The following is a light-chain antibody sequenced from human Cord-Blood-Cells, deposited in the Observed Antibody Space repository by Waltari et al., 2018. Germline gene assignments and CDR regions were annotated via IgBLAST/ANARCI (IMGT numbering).Light chain of an antibody. V-gene: IGKV4-1*01. CDR3: QQYYSTPPYS. J-gene: IGKJ2*03. CDR1: QSVLYSSNNKNY. Sequence: DIVMTQSPDSPAVSLGERATINCKSNQSVLYSSNNKNYLSWYQQKPGQPPKLLIYWASTRESGVPDRFSGSGSGTDFTLTISSLQAEDVAVYYCQQYYSTPPYSFGQGTKLEIK. CDR2: WAS.